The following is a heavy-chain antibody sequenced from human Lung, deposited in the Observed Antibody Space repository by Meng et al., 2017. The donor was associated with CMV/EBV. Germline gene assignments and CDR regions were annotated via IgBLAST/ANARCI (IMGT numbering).Heavy chain of an antibody. CDR2: IDWHDDK. Sequence: SGPXLAKPTQTLTLTCTFSGFSLSATGLRVNWIRQPPGKALEWLARIDWHDDKLYNTSLKTRLTISNDTFKNQVVLTMTDMDQVDTASYYCARTSDYYRVMDVWXQGTXVTVSS. CDR3: ARTSDYYRVMDV. CDR1: GFSLSATGLR. V-gene: IGHV2-70D*14. J-gene: IGHJ6*02.